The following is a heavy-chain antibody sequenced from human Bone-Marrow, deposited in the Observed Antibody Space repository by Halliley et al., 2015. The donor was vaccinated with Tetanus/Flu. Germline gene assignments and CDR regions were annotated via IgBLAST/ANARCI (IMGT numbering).Heavy chain of an antibody. V-gene: IGHV4-34*01. D-gene: IGHD3-10*01. CDR3: ARGHRVSNGWGTYYNFGRGA. J-gene: IGHJ6*02. CDR1: GGSFGDSGYY. Sequence: TLSLTCAVYGGSFGDSGYYWNWCRQPPGKGLEWIGEIIPYGNINYNQSLQSRVTISVDTSKNQFSPKLSSVSAADTAVYYCARGHRVSNGWGTYYNFGRGAWGQGTAVSVSS. CDR2: IIPYGNI.